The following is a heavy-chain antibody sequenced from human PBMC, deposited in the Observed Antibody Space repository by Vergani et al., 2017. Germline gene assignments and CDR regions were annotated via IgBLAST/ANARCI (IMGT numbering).Heavy chain of an antibody. J-gene: IGHJ1*01. V-gene: IGHV3-66*02. CDR2: IYSGGST. D-gene: IGHD6-13*01. CDR1: GFTVSSNY. Sequence: EVQLVESGGGLVQPGGSLRLSCAASGFTVSSNYMSWVRQAPGKGLEWVSVIYSGGSTYYADSVKGRFTISRDNSKNTLYLQMNSLRAEDTAVYYCARAAGYSSSWYIYFQHWGQGTLVTVSS. CDR3: ARAAGYSSSWYIYFQH.